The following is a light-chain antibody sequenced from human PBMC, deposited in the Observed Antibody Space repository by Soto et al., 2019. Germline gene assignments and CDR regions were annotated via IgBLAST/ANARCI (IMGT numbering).Light chain of an antibody. CDR2: WAS. CDR1: QSVLYSSKNKNY. J-gene: IGKJ2*01. Sequence: DIVMTQSPDSLAVSLGERATVNCTSRQSVLYSSKNKNYLAWYQQKPGQSPKLLIYWASSRESGVPDRFSGSGSGTAFTLTISRLQAEDVAVYYCQQYDRTPYTFGQGTKLEI. V-gene: IGKV4-1*01. CDR3: QQYDRTPYT.